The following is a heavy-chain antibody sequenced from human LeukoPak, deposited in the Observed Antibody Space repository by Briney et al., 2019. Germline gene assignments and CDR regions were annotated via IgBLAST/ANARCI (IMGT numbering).Heavy chain of an antibody. CDR1: GGSISSGDYY. D-gene: IGHD2-2*01. J-gene: IGHJ4*02. CDR3: ASLIVVVPAAMSNIVATTSPPDY. V-gene: IGHV4-30-4*08. CDR2: INHSGST. Sequence: SQTLSLTCTVSGGSISSGDYYWSWIRQPPGKGLEWIGEINHSGSTNYNPSLKSRVTISVDTSKNQFSLKLSSVTAADTAVYYCASLIVVVPAAMSNIVATTSPPDYWGQGTLVTVSS.